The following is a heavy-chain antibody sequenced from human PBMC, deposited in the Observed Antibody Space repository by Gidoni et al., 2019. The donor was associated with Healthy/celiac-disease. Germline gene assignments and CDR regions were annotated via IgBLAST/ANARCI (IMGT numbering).Heavy chain of an antibody. CDR3: ARAADIVLMVYADA. CDR2: ISAYNGNT. CDR1: GDTFTSYG. Sequence: GQSGAEVKKPGASVKVSCKASGDTFTSYGISWVRQAPGQGLEWMGGISAYNGNTNYAQKLQGRVTMTTDTSTSTAYMELRSLRSDDTAVYYCARAADIVLMVYADAWGQGTLVTVSS. V-gene: IGHV1-18*01. J-gene: IGHJ5*02. D-gene: IGHD2-8*01.